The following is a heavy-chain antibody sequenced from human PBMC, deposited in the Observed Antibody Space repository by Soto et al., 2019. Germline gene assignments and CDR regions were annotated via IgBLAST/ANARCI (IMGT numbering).Heavy chain of an antibody. V-gene: IGHV4-59*08. CDR1: GGSISSYY. Sequence: SETLSLTCTVSGGSISSYYWSWIRQPPGKGLEWVGYIYYTGTSKYNPSLKSRVTISVDSSKNQFSLKLDSVTAADTAVYYCARLGGYYQAFDNWGQGTLVTSPQ. D-gene: IGHD3-3*01. CDR3: ARLGGYYQAFDN. J-gene: IGHJ4*02. CDR2: IYYTGTS.